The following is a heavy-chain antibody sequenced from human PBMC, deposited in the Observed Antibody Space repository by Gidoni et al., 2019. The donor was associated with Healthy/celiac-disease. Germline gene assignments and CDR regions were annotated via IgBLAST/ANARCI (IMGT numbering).Heavy chain of an antibody. D-gene: IGHD5-18*01. Sequence: QVQLVESGGGVVQPGRSLRLSCAASGFTFSSYGMHWVRQAPGKGLEWVAVIWYDGSNKYYADSVKGRFTISRDNSKNTLYLQMNSLRAEDTAVYYCARAHGYGWEEHDAFDIWGQGTMVTVSS. CDR2: IWYDGSNK. V-gene: IGHV3-33*08. J-gene: IGHJ3*02. CDR3: ARAHGYGWEEHDAFDI. CDR1: GFTFSSYG.